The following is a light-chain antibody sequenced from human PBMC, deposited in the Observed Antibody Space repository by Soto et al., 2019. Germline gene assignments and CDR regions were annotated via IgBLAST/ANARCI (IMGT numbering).Light chain of an antibody. J-gene: IGKJ2*01. CDR3: QQRSSWPYT. Sequence: EIVLTHSPATLSLSPGERATLSCRASQSVSSYLAWYQQKPGQAPRLLIYDASNRATGIPARFSGSGSGTDFTLTISSLEPEDFAVYYCQQRSSWPYTFGQGTKLEIK. CDR1: QSVSSY. V-gene: IGKV3-11*01. CDR2: DAS.